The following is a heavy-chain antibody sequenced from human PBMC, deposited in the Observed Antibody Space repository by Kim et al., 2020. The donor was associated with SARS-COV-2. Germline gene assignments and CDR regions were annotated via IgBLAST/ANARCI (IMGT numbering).Heavy chain of an antibody. Sequence: SPSFQGQVTISADTSISTAYLQWSSLKASDTAMYYCAIPQVAGQEAWFDPWGQGTLVTVSS. D-gene: IGHD6-19*01. V-gene: IGHV5-51*01. CDR3: AIPQVAGQEAWFDP. J-gene: IGHJ5*02.